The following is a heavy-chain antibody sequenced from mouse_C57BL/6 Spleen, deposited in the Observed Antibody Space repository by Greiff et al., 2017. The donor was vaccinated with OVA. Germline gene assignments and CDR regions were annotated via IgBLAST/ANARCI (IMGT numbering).Heavy chain of an antibody. J-gene: IGHJ3*01. CDR2: IYPGDGDT. CDR3: ARSYYSNYSFAY. V-gene: IGHV1-82*01. CDR1: GYAFSSSW. Sequence: VQLQQSGPELVKPGASVKISCKASGYAFSSSWMNWVKQRPGKGLEWIGRIYPGDGDTIYNGKFKGKATLTADKSSSTAYMQLSSLTSEDSAVYFCARSYYSNYSFAYWGQGTLVTVSA. D-gene: IGHD2-5*01.